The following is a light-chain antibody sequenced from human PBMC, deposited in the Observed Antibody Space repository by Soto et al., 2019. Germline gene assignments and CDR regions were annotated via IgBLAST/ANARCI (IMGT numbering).Light chain of an antibody. V-gene: IGKV3-20*01. CDR2: GAS. J-gene: IGKJ1*01. Sequence: EIVLTQSPGTLSLSPGERATLSCRASQSVSTSYLARYQQKPGQAPRLLIYGASSRATGIPDRFSGSGSGTDFTLTISRLESEDFAVYYCQQYGNSRAFGQGTKVEIK. CDR1: QSVSTSY. CDR3: QQYGNSRA.